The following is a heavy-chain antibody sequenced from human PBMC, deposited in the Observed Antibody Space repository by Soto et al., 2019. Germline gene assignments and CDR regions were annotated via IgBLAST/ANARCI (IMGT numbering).Heavy chain of an antibody. CDR2: INHSGTS. Sequence: LSLTCTVSGGSFRGYYWGWVRQPPGKGLEWIGEINHSGTSNYHPSLKSRVTISVATSKNQFSLTVNSVTPAETAVYYCARGEITLLGGMDVWGQGTTVTAP. CDR3: ARGEITLLGGMDV. CDR1: GGSFRGYY. V-gene: IGHV4-34*01. D-gene: IGHD3-10*01. J-gene: IGHJ6*02.